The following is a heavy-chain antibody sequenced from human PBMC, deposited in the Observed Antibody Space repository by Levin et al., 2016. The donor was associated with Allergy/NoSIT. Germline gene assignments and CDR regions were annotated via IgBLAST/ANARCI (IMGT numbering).Heavy chain of an antibody. V-gene: IGHV3-66*01. CDR3: ARGWGGPRTPIDY. J-gene: IGHJ4*02. CDR2: IYSGGST. Sequence: WIRQPPGKGLEWVALIYSGGSTHYADSVEDRVTISRDISRNTVDLQINNLRVEDTAVYFCARGWGGPRTPIDYWGQGTLVTVSS. D-gene: IGHD2-21*01.